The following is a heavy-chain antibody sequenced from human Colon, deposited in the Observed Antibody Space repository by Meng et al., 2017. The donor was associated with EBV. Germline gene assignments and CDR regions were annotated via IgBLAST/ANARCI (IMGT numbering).Heavy chain of an antibody. CDR3: ARRGPSGNFSP. CDR1: GGSFRDYY. V-gene: IGHV4-34*01. D-gene: IGHD3-10*01. J-gene: IGHJ5*02. Sequence: QVRLQQGDADLFNPSQTLARSCAVYGGSFRDYYWTWIRHPPGKGLEWIGEIDHRGNTKYNPSLKSRVTISLDTSKKQFSLKVSSVTAADSAVYYCARRGPSGNFSPWSQGALVTVSS. CDR2: IDHRGNT.